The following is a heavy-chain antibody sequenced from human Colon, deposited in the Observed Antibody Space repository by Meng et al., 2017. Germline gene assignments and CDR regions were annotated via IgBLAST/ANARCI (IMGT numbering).Heavy chain of an antibody. Sequence: AGSLRPSCAASGSTFNNYAMNWVRQAPGKGLEWVSSTTGSGGGGGTYHADSVKGRFTISRDDSKSTVYLQMNSLRVEDTAVYYCAKASLGHCTGARCYTFDNWGQGTLVTVSS. CDR2: TTGSGGGGGT. CDR1: GSTFNNYA. D-gene: IGHD2-8*02. V-gene: IGHV3-23*01. J-gene: IGHJ4*02. CDR3: AKASLGHCTGARCYTFDN.